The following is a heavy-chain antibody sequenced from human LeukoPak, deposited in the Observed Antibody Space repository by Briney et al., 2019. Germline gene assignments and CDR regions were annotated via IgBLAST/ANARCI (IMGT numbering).Heavy chain of an antibody. V-gene: IGHV3-11*04. J-gene: IGHJ4*02. CDR3: ARVRGSYSSDY. CDR1: GFTFSDYY. CDR2: IISRGSTI. Sequence: GGSLRLSCAASGFTFSDYYMSWIRQAPGKGLEGISYIISRGSTIYYAYSVKGRFTISRDNAKSSLYLQMNSLRAEDTAVYYCARVRGSYSSDYWGQGTLVTVSS. D-gene: IGHD3-10*01.